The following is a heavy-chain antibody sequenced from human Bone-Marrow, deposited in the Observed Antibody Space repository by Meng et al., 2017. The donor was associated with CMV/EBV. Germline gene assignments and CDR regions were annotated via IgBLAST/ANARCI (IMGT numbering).Heavy chain of an antibody. D-gene: IGHD2-2*01. J-gene: IGHJ6*02. CDR3: ARHETHCSSTSCPGPPYGMDV. CDR2: IYPGDSDT. V-gene: IGHV5-51*01. Sequence: GESLKISCKGSGYSFTSYWIGWVRQMPGKGLEWMGIIYPGDSDTRYSPSFQGQVTISDDKSISTAYLQWSSLKASDTAMYYCARHETHCSSTSCPGPPYGMDVWGQGTTVTVSS. CDR1: GYSFTSYW.